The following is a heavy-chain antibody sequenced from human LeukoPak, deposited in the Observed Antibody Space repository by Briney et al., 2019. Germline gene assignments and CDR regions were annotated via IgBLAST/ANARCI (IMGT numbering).Heavy chain of an antibody. CDR1: GGSFTDYF. CDR2: INDYIGNT. CDR3: ARGRIAKIVVVHSFHYGMDV. D-gene: IGHD3-22*01. J-gene: IGHJ6*02. V-gene: IGHV4-34*01. Sequence: SETLSLTCDVFGGSFTDYFWTWIRHSQGKGLEWFGEINDYIGNTNYNPSLNSRVSISLEKSKNQFSLELRSVTAADTAVYYCARGRIAKIVVVHSFHYGMDVWGQGTTVTVSS.